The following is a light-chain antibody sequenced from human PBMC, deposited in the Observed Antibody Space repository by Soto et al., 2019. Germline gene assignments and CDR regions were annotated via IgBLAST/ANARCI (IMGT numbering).Light chain of an antibody. CDR1: QSVRSS. J-gene: IGKJ5*01. CDR3: QQRSDWPRIT. V-gene: IGKV3-11*01. CDR2: DAS. Sequence: EIILTQSPATLSLSPGESATLSSGTSQSVRSSLGWYQQKPGQPPRLLIYDASNRATGIPARFSGSGSGTDFTLTISSLEPEDFAIYFCQQRSDWPRITFGQGTRLEIK.